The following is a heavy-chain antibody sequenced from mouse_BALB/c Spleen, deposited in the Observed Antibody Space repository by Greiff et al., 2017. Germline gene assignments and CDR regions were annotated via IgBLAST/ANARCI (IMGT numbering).Heavy chain of an antibody. J-gene: IGHJ4*01. CDR3: ARDPPLAMDY. Sequence: VQLKESGPGLVKPSQSLSLTCSVTGYSITSGYYWNWIRQFPGNKLEWMGYISYDGSNNYNPSLKNRISITRDTSKNQFFLKLNSVTTEDTATYYCARDPPLAMDYWGQGTSVTVSS. CDR2: ISYDGSN. CDR1: GYSITSGYY. V-gene: IGHV3-6*02.